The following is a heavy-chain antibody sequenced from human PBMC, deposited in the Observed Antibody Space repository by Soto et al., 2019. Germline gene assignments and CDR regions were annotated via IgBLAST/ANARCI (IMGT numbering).Heavy chain of an antibody. CDR2: IIPIFGTA. CDR3: ARGRSGYDYKYYFDY. J-gene: IGHJ4*02. CDR1: GGTFSSYA. D-gene: IGHD5-12*01. Sequence: ASVKVSCKASGGTFSSYAISWVRQAPGQGLEWMGGIIPIFGTANYAQKFQGRVTITADESTSTAYMELSSLRSEDTAVYYCARGRSGYDYKYYFDYWGQGTLVTVSS. V-gene: IGHV1-69*13.